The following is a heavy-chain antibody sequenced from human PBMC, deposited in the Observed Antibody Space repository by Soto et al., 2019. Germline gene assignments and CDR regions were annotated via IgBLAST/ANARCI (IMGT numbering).Heavy chain of an antibody. CDR2: VYPRDSDT. Sequence: GESLKISCKASGYIFMDYWIGWMRQMPGKGLEWMGIVYPRDSDTRYSPSFQGQVTISADRSTGTAFLQWRSLKASDTALYYCARPPLPGYSIHFNSWGQGTLVTVSS. D-gene: IGHD2-15*01. CDR3: ARPPLPGYSIHFNS. CDR1: GYIFMDYW. J-gene: IGHJ4*02. V-gene: IGHV5-51*01.